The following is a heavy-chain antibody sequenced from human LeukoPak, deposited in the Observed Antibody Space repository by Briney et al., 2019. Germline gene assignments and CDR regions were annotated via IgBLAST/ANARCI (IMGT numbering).Heavy chain of an antibody. Sequence: SETLSLTCAVSGYSISSGYYWGWIRQPPGKGLEWIGSIYHSGSTYYNPSLKSRVTISVDTSKNQFSLKLSSATAADTAVYYCARDGCSGGSCYGGIDYWGQGTLVTVSS. J-gene: IGHJ4*02. V-gene: IGHV4-38-2*02. CDR1: GYSISSGYY. CDR3: ARDGCSGGSCYGGIDY. D-gene: IGHD2-15*01. CDR2: IYHSGST.